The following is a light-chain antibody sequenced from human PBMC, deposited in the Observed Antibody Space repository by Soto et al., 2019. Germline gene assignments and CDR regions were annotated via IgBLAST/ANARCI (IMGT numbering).Light chain of an antibody. J-gene: IGKJ2*01. CDR1: QSISSW. CDR3: QQYNSYLYT. CDR2: DAS. Sequence: DIQMTQSPSTLSASVGDRVTITCRATQSISSWLAWYQQKPGKAPKLLIYDASSLESGVPSRFSGSVSGTEFTLTIRSLQPDDFATYYCQQYNSYLYTFGQGTKLEIK. V-gene: IGKV1-5*01.